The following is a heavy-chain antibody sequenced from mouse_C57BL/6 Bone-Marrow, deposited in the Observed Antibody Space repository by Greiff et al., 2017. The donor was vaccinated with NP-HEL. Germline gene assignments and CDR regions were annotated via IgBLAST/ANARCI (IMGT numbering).Heavy chain of an antibody. J-gene: IGHJ2*01. CDR1: GYTFTGYW. Sequence: QVQLQQSGAELMKPGASVKLSCKATGYTFTGYWIEWVKQRPGHGLEWIGEILPGSGSTNYNEKFKGKATFTADTSSNTAYMQLSSLTTEDSDIYYCARSITTVVATDFDYWGQGTTLTVSS. CDR2: ILPGSGST. CDR3: ARSITTVVATDFDY. D-gene: IGHD1-1*01. V-gene: IGHV1-9*01.